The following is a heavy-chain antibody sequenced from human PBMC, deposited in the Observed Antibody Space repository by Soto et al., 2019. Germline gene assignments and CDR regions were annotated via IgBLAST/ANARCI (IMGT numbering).Heavy chain of an antibody. J-gene: IGHJ4*02. CDR3: ATDPVAVTGSFIDS. CDR2: ISYDGRET. Sequence: VQLLESGGGVVQPGRSLRLSCAASGFTFSAYAFHWVRQAPGKGLEWLSVISYDGRETHYADSVEGRFIISRDSSKKTAYLQMNSLRGDDTAVYFCATDPVAVTGSFIDSWGQGTLVTVSS. V-gene: IGHV3-30-3*01. CDR1: GFTFSAYA. D-gene: IGHD2-21*02.